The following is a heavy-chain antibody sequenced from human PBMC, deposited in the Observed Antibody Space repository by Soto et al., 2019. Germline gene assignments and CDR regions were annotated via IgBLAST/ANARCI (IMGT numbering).Heavy chain of an antibody. CDR1: GLPFRNYV. D-gene: IGHD3-22*01. Sequence: PGGPLRLSWAASGLPFRNYVMNLVRQTTGKGLEWVSYIGLGSSTKYYADSVEGRFTISRDNAKNSLYLQMNSLRAEDTAVYYCARDQLYYNDISGRPLNAFDVWGQGTMVTVSS. CDR3: ARDQLYYNDISGRPLNAFDV. V-gene: IGHV3-48*01. CDR2: IGLGSSTK. J-gene: IGHJ3*01.